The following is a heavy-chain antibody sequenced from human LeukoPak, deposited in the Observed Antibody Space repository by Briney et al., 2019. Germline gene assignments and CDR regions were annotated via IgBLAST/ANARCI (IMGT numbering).Heavy chain of an antibody. CDR1: GGSISSSSYY. CDR3: ARDARAVSGYDY. CDR2: IYYSGST. Sequence: PSETLSLTCTVSGGSISSSSYYWGWIRQPPGKGLEWIGSIYYSGSTYYNPSLKSRVTISVDTSKNQFSLKLSSVTAADTAVYYCARDARAVSGYDYWGQGTLVTVS. D-gene: IGHD5-12*01. V-gene: IGHV4-39*07. J-gene: IGHJ4*02.